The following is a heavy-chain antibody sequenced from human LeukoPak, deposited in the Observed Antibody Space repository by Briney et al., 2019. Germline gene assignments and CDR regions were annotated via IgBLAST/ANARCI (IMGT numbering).Heavy chain of an antibody. CDR1: GFTFTTYA. V-gene: IGHV3-23*01. Sequence: GGSLRLSCKTSGFTFTTYAMDWVRQAPGKGLEWISVISGGGEKTFYAESVKGGFTISRVNCEKTVYVQMKSLTADDTAVYYCAKDRRVWFGQLLIDSWGQGTLVTVSS. J-gene: IGHJ4*02. D-gene: IGHD3-10*01. CDR3: AKDRRVWFGQLLIDS. CDR2: ISGGGEKT.